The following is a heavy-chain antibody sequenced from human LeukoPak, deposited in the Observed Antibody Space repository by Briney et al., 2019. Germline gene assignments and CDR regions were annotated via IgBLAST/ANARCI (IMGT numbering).Heavy chain of an antibody. V-gene: IGHV1-18*04. CDR3: ARVLSGSWYPPFDY. Sequence: ASVKVSCKASGYTFTSYGISWVRQAPGQGLEWMGWISAYNGNTNYAQKLQGRVTMTTDTSTSTAYMELRSLRSDDTAVYYCARVLSGSWYPPFDYWGQGTLVTVSS. CDR2: ISAYNGNT. D-gene: IGHD6-13*01. J-gene: IGHJ4*02. CDR1: GYTFTSYG.